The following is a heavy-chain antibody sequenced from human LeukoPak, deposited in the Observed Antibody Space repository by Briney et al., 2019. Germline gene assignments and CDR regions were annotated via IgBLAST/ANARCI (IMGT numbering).Heavy chain of an antibody. D-gene: IGHD5-18*01. Sequence: ASVTVSCTASGYTFTGYYMHWVRQAPGQGLEWMGWINPNSGGTNYAQKFQGWVTMTRDTSISTAYMELSRLRSDDTAVYYCARSGYSYGSGDWFDPWGQGTLVTVSS. CDR3: ARSGYSYGSGDWFDP. V-gene: IGHV1-2*04. CDR2: INPNSGGT. J-gene: IGHJ5*02. CDR1: GYTFTGYY.